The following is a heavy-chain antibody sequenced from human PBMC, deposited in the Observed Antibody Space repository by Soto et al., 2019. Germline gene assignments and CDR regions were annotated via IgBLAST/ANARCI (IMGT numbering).Heavy chain of an antibody. CDR3: AKLLYDILTGYYNGGRYYGMDV. CDR1: GFTFSSYA. Sequence: GGSLRLSCAASGFTFSSYAMHWVRQAPGKGLERVAVISYDGSNKYYADSVKGRFTISRDNSKNTLYLQMNSLRAEDTAVYYCAKLLYDILTGYYNGGRYYGMDVWGQGTTVTVSS. D-gene: IGHD3-9*01. J-gene: IGHJ6*02. V-gene: IGHV3-30-3*02. CDR2: ISYDGSNK.